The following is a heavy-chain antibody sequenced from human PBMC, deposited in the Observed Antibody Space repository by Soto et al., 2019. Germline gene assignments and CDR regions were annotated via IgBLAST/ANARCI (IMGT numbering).Heavy chain of an antibody. CDR3: VRDPGDCSSTRGLASYYSYATSMYV. J-gene: IGHJ6*02. CDR2: INPHSGGT. V-gene: IGHV1-2*02. Sequence: QVQLVQSGAEVKKPGASVKVSCKASGYTFTGYYIHWVRQAPGQGLEWMGWINPHSGGTKYAQKFQGRVTVTRDTSISTASTDLSSLRSDDTAIYYGVRDPGDCSSTRGLASYYSYATSMYVWGQGTTVTVS. D-gene: IGHD2-2*01. CDR1: GYTFTGYY.